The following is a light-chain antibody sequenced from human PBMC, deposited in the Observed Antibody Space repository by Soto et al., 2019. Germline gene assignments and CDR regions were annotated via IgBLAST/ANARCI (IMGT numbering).Light chain of an antibody. CDR2: AAS. V-gene: IGKV1-39*01. CDR1: QSISSY. Sequence: DIQMTQSPSSLSASVGDRVTITCRASQSISSYLNWYQQKPGKAPKLLIYAASSLQSGVPSRFSGSGSETEFTLTISSLQPEDYATYYCQQSYSTLLICFGQGTRLEIK. CDR3: QQSYSTLLIC. J-gene: IGKJ5*01.